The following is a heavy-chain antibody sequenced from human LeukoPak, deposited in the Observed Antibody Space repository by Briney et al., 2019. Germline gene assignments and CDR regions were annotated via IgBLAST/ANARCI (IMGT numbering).Heavy chain of an antibody. CDR2: ISGSGGST. J-gene: IGHJ3*02. V-gene: IGHV3-23*01. CDR1: GFTFSSYA. D-gene: IGHD2-21*01. Sequence: GGSLRLSCAASGFTFSSYAMSWVRQAPGKGLEWVSAISGSGGSTYYADSVKGRFTISRDNSKNTLYLQMNSLRAEDTAVYYCAKDPSDGQKLWWYDLDAFDIWGQGTMVTVSP. CDR3: AKDPSDGQKLWWYDLDAFDI.